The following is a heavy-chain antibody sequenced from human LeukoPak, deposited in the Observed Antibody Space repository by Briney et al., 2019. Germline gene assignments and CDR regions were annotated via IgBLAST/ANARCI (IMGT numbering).Heavy chain of an antibody. D-gene: IGHD6-13*01. V-gene: IGHV3-21*01. Sequence: GGCLRLSCAASGFTFSSYSMNWVRQAPGKGLEWGSSICSSSSYIYYAESVKGRFTISRDNAKNSLYLQMNSLRAEDTAVYYCASRIAAAGKGVDIWGQGTMVTVSS. J-gene: IGHJ3*02. CDR2: ICSSSSYI. CDR1: GFTFSSYS. CDR3: ASRIAAAGKGVDI.